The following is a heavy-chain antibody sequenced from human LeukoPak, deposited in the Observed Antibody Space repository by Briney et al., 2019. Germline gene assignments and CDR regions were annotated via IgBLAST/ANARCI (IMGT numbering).Heavy chain of an antibody. CDR3: ARLVGLSTTASY. CDR2: INPTSGGT. Sequence: GASVKVSCKASGYTFIGYYLHWVRQAPGQGLEWMGWINPTSGGTNYAQKFQDRVTMTRVTSINTAYMELSRLTSDDTAVYYCARLVGLSTTASYWGQGTLVIVSS. V-gene: IGHV1-2*02. D-gene: IGHD5/OR15-5a*01. CDR1: GYTFIGYY. J-gene: IGHJ4*02.